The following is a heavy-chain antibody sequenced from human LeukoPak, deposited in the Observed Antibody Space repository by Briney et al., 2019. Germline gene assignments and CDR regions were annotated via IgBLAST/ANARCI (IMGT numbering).Heavy chain of an antibody. CDR2: ISYDGSNK. Sequence: GRSLRLSCAASGFTFSSYAMHWVRQAPGKGLEWVAVISYDGSNKYYADSVKGRFTISRDNSKNTLYLQMNSLRAEDTAVYYCAKPAEVTTFSYGMDVWGQGTTVTVSS. CDR1: GFTFSSYA. D-gene: IGHD3-16*01. V-gene: IGHV3-30-3*02. J-gene: IGHJ6*02. CDR3: AKPAEVTTFSYGMDV.